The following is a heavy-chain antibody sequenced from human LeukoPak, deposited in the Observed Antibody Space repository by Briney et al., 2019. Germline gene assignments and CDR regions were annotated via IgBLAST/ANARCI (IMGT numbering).Heavy chain of an antibody. CDR3: AREVGRYYSGSYFDY. Sequence: SETLSLTCTVSGGSISSYYWSWIRQPPGKGLEWIGYIYYSVSTNYNPSLKSRVTISVDTSKNQFSLKLSSVTAADTAVYYCAREVGRYYSGSYFDYWGQGTLVTVSS. V-gene: IGHV4-59*01. D-gene: IGHD1-26*01. J-gene: IGHJ4*02. CDR1: GGSISSYY. CDR2: IYYSVST.